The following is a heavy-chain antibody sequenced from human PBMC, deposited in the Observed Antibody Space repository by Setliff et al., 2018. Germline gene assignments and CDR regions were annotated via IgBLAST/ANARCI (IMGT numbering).Heavy chain of an antibody. V-gene: IGHV4-59*01. Sequence: SETLSLTCTVSGGSISSYYWSWIRQPPGKGLEWIGYIYYSGSTNYNPSLKSRVTISVDTSKNQFSLKLSSVTAADTAMYYCARRPGYSSGPFDYWGQGTLVTVSS. J-gene: IGHJ4*02. CDR2: IYYSGST. D-gene: IGHD6-19*01. CDR1: GGSISSYY. CDR3: ARRPGYSSGPFDY.